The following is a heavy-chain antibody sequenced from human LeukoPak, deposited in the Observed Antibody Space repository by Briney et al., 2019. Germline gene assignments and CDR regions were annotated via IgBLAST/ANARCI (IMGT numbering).Heavy chain of an antibody. Sequence: PGGSLRLSCAASGFTFSSYSMNWVRQAPGKGLEWVSSISSSSSYIYYADSVKGRFTISRDNAKNSLYLQMNSLRAEDTAVYYCARERVGYSYGATCFDYWGQGTLVTVSS. CDR2: ISSSSSYI. CDR1: GFTFSSYS. V-gene: IGHV3-21*01. CDR3: ARERVGYSYGATCFDY. J-gene: IGHJ4*02. D-gene: IGHD5-18*01.